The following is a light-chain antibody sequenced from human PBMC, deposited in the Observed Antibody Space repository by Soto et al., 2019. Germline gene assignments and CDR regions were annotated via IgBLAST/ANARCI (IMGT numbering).Light chain of an antibody. Sequence: QSVLTQPPSASGSLGQSITISCTGTSSDVGSYNIVSWYQQHPGKVPKLIIYEGSSRPSGVSNRFSGSKSGNTAALTISGLQAEDEADYYCCSYAGSSNWVFGGGTKLTVL. J-gene: IGLJ3*02. CDR1: SSDVGSYNI. CDR3: CSYAGSSNWV. V-gene: IGLV2-23*01. CDR2: EGS.